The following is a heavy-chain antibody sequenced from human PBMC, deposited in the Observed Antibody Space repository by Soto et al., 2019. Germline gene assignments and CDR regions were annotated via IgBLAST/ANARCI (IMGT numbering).Heavy chain of an antibody. J-gene: IGHJ4*02. CDR3: AREASAVVSLDY. CDR2: INPNSGDT. Sequence: GASVKVSCKASGYIFTAYSMHWVRQAPGPGLEWPGWINPNSGDTIYAQKFQDRVTMTCDTSVSTAYLELSSLSSDDTALYYCAREASAVVSLDYWGQGTLVTVSS. V-gene: IGHV1-2*02. CDR1: GYIFTAYS. D-gene: IGHD2-15*01.